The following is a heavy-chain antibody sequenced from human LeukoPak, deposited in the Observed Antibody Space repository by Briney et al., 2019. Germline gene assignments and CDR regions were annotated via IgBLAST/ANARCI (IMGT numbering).Heavy chain of an antibody. CDR2: IYYSGST. Sequence: PSETLSLTCTVSGGSISSSSYYWGWIRQPPGKGLDWIGTIYYSGSTYYNPSLKSRVTISVDTSKNQFSLKLSSVTAADTAVYYCARRSGSYYNWFDPWGQGTLVTVSS. V-gene: IGHV4-39*01. CDR1: GGSISSSSYY. CDR3: ARRSGSYYNWFDP. J-gene: IGHJ5*02. D-gene: IGHD1-26*01.